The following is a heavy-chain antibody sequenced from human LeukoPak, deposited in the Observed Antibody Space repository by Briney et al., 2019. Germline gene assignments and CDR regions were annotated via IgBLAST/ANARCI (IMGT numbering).Heavy chain of an antibody. CDR2: INHSGST. V-gene: IGHV4-34*01. J-gene: IGHJ6*02. CDR1: GGSFSGYY. CDR3: ARDRPTKSRAYYHGMDV. D-gene: IGHD5-12*01. Sequence: SETLSLTCAVYGGSFSGYYWSWIRQPPGKGLEWIGEINHSGSTNYNPSLKSRVTISVDTSKNQFSLKLSSVTAADTAVYYCARDRPTKSRAYYHGMDVWGQGTTVTVSS.